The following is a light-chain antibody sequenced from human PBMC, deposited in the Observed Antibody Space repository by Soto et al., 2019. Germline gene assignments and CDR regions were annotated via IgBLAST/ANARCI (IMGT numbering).Light chain of an antibody. CDR1: QSVSSY. V-gene: IGKV3-11*01. CDR3: QQRSNGPT. J-gene: IGKJ1*01. Sequence: EIVLTQSPATLSLSPGERATLSCRASQSVSSYLAWYQQKPGQAPRLLIYDASNSATGIPGRFSGGGSGTDFTLTISSLEPEDFAVYYCQQRSNGPTFGQGTKVEIK. CDR2: DAS.